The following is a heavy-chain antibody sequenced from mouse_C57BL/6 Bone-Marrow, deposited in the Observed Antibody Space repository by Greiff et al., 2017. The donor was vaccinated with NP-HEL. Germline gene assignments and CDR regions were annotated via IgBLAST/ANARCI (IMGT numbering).Heavy chain of an antibody. CDR1: GFTFSDYG. D-gene: IGHD1-1*01. CDR2: ISSGSSTI. Sequence: DVMLVESGGGLVKPGGSLKLSCAASGFTFSDYGMHWVRQAPEKGLEWVAYISSGSSTIYYADTVKGRFTISRDNAKNTLFLQMTSLRSEDTAMYYCANLGSSYWFAYWGQGTLVTVSA. J-gene: IGHJ3*01. CDR3: ANLGSSYWFAY. V-gene: IGHV5-17*01.